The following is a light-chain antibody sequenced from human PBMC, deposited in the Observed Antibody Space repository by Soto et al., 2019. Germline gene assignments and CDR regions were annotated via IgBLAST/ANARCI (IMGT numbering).Light chain of an antibody. CDR3: SSYTTSSTV. J-gene: IGLJ1*01. CDR2: EVT. Sequence: QSVLTQPASVSGSPGQSITISCTGTSSDVGGYNYVSWYQQHPGKAPKLMIYEVTKRPSGVSDRFSGSKSGNTASLTISGLQAEDEADYYCSSYTTSSTVFGTGTKLTVL. CDR1: SSDVGGYNY. V-gene: IGLV2-14*01.